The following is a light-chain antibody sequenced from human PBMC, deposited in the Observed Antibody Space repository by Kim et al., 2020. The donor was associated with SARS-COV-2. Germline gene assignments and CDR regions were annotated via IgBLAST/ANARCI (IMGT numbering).Light chain of an antibody. J-gene: IGLJ3*02. CDR3: NSRDSSGDHVV. V-gene: IGLV3-19*01. CDR1: SLRTYY. Sequence: ALGQTVRLTCQGDSLRTYYATWYQQRPGQAPVLVLYGKYNRPSGIPDRFSGSASGNTASLTITGAQAEDEADYYCNSRDSSGDHVVFGGGTQLTVL. CDR2: GKY.